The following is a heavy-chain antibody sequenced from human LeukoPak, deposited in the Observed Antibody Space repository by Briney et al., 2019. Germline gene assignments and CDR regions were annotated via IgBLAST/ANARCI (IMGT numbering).Heavy chain of an antibody. V-gene: IGHV4-59*01. Sequence: SETLSLTCTVSGGSIGSYYWSWIRQPPGKGLEWIGYIYSSGSTNYNPSLKSRVTISVDTSKNQFSLKLSSVTAADTAVYYCARETLGGYHAFDIWGQGTMVTVSS. CDR2: IYSSGST. J-gene: IGHJ3*02. D-gene: IGHD5-12*01. CDR1: GGSIGSYY. CDR3: ARETLGGYHAFDI.